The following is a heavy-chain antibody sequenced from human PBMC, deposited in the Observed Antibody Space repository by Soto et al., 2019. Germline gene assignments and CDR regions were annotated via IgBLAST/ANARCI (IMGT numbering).Heavy chain of an antibody. CDR2: IYYSGST. Sequence: SETLSLTCAVSGDSISTVHYYWSWIRQPPGKGLEWIGYIYYSGSTNYNPSLKSRVTISVDTSKNQFSLKLSSVTAADTAVYYCARGGGSGWPRRENWFDPWGQGTLVTVS. J-gene: IGHJ5*02. V-gene: IGHV4-61*01. CDR3: ARGGGSGWPRRENWFDP. D-gene: IGHD6-19*01. CDR1: GDSISTVHYY.